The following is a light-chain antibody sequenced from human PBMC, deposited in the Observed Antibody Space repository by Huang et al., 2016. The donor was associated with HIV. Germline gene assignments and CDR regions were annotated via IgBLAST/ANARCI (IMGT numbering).Light chain of an antibody. V-gene: IGKV3-15*01. J-gene: IGKJ1*01. Sequence: EIVMTQSPATLSAFPGERATLSCRASPSVSSDVAWYQQKPGQSPRLLLHGASTRATGIPARFSGSGSGTEFTLTISSLQSEDFAVYYCQQYTNWPRTFGQGTKVEIK. CDR2: GAS. CDR3: QQYTNWPRT. CDR1: PSVSSD.